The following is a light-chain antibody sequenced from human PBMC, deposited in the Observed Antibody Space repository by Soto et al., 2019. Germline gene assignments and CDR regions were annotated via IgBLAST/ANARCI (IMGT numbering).Light chain of an antibody. CDR1: SSDVGSYNL. J-gene: IGLJ1*01. CDR3: CSYAGSSNFYV. Sequence: QSALTQPASVSGSPGQSITISCTGTSSDVGSYNLVSWYQQHPGKAPKLMIYEVSKRPSGVSNRFSGSKSGNTASLTISGLQAEDEADYYCCSYAGSSNFYVFGTGTQLTVL. V-gene: IGLV2-23*02. CDR2: EVS.